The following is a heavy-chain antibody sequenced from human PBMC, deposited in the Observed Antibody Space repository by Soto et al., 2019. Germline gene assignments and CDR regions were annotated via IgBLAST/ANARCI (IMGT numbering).Heavy chain of an antibody. J-gene: IGHJ4*02. D-gene: IGHD6-13*01. Sequence: QVQLQQSGPGLVKPSQTLSLTCAISGDSVSSNSAAWNWIRQSPSRGLEWLGRTYYRSKWYNDYAVSVKSRITINPDTSKNQFSLQLNSVTPEDTAVYYCARDLFLIAAADRRGYFDYWGQGTLVTVSS. V-gene: IGHV6-1*01. CDR2: TYYRSKWYN. CDR3: ARDLFLIAAADRRGYFDY. CDR1: GDSVSSNSAA.